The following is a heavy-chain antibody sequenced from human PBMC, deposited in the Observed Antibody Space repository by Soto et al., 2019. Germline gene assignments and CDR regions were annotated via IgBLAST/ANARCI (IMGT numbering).Heavy chain of an antibody. CDR1: GGTFSSYA. CDR3: ATRINYYDSSIFDY. V-gene: IGHV1-69*06. J-gene: IGHJ4*02. CDR2: IIPIFGTA. Sequence: SEKVSCKASGGTFSSYAISWVRQAPGQGLEWMGGIIPIFGTANYAQKFQGRVTITADKSTSTAYMELSSLRSEDTAVYYCATRINYYDSSIFDYWGQGTLVTVSS. D-gene: IGHD3-22*01.